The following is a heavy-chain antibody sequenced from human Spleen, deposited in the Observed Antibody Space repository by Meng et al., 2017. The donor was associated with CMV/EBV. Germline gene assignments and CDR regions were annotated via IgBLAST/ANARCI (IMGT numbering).Heavy chain of an antibody. D-gene: IGHD3-16*02. J-gene: IGHJ4*02. CDR1: GYPFIRYG. Sequence: GYPFIRYGSSGGRQAPGKGLEWMGWISPHNHNTKYARKLQDRVTMTTDTSTSTAYMELTTLRADDTAVYYCARGGRLSLFPSYFDYWGQGTLVTVSS. CDR2: ISPHNHNT. V-gene: IGHV1-18*01. CDR3: ARGGRLSLFPSYFDY.